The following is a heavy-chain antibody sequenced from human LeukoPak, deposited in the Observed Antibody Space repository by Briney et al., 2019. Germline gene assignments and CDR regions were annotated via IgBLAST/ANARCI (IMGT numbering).Heavy chain of an antibody. J-gene: IGHJ4*02. CDR2: ISYDGSNK. D-gene: IGHD2-2*01. Sequence: PGRSLRLSCAASGFIFSSYGMHWVRQAPGKGLEWVAVISYDGSNKYYADSVKGRFTISRDNSKNTLYFQMNSLRAEDTAVYYCVKDFLHGPHIEPVGSVGPFDYWGQGTLVTVSS. V-gene: IGHV3-30*18. CDR3: VKDFLHGPHIEPVGSVGPFDY. CDR1: GFIFSSYG.